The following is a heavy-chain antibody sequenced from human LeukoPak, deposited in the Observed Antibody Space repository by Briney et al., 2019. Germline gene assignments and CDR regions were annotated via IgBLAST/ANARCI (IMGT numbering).Heavy chain of an antibody. CDR1: GYTFTGYY. CDR3: VRDDIVAGGQIQMWLDY. Sequence: GASVKVSCKASGYTFTGYYMHWVRQAPGQGLEWMGWINPNSGATNYEQKFQGRVTMTRDTSISTAYMELSRLRPDDTAVYYCVRDDIVAGGQIQMWLDYWGQGTLVAVSS. CDR2: INPNSGAT. J-gene: IGHJ4*02. V-gene: IGHV1-2*02. D-gene: IGHD5-18*01.